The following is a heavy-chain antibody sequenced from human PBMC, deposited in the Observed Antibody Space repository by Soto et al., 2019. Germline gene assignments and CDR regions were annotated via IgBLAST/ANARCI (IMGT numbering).Heavy chain of an antibody. CDR2: ISAYNGNT. CDR1: GYTFTNFG. Sequence: GSVKVSCKASGYTFTNFGISWVRQAPGQGLEWMGWISAYNGNTNYAQNFQGRVTMTTDTSTSTAYMELRSLRSDDTAVYYCASDRTVRCHYWGQGTLVTVSS. J-gene: IGHJ4*02. V-gene: IGHV1-18*01. CDR3: ASDRTVRCHY. D-gene: IGHD4-17*01.